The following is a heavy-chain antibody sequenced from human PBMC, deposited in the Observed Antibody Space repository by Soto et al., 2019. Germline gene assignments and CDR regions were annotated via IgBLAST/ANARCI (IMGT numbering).Heavy chain of an antibody. Sequence: QVQLVESGGGVVQPGKSLRLSCAASGFTFSNYGMHWVRQAPGKGLEWVAVISSDGSNRYYGDSVKGRFTISRDDSKNTLYLQMNSLRGEDTALYYCAKPYFDFWSASHYYHYGMDVWGQGTTVTVSS. CDR3: AKPYFDFWSASHYYHYGMDV. D-gene: IGHD3-3*01. V-gene: IGHV3-30*18. J-gene: IGHJ6*02. CDR1: GFTFSNYG. CDR2: ISSDGSNR.